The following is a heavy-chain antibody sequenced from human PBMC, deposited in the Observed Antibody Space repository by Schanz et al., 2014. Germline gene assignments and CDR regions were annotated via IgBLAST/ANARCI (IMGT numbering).Heavy chain of an antibody. J-gene: IGHJ4*02. CDR2: IIPSLGLA. CDR1: GGTFSSFG. Sequence: VQLEQSGAEVKKPGSSVKVSCKASGGTFSSFGINWVRQAPGQGLEWMGRIIPSLGLAKYEQKFQDKVTITADRSTSTAYMELSSLRSEDTAVYYCAGAFDSSGYYFDYWGQGTLVTVSS. V-gene: IGHV1-69*02. D-gene: IGHD3-22*01. CDR3: AGAFDSSGYYFDY.